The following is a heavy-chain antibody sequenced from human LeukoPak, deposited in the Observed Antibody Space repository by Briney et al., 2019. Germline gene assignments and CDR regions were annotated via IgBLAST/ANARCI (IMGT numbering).Heavy chain of an antibody. Sequence: SQTLSLTYAISGDSVSSNSAAWSWIRQSPSRGLEWLGRTFYRSKWHNDYATSVKNRIIINPDTSKNQLSLQVNSVTPEDTAVYYCARGSNYGSGSYLFYYGGEGTRVTVSS. D-gene: IGHD3-10*01. CDR3: ARGSNYGSGSYLFYY. CDR1: GDSVSSNSAA. CDR2: TFYRSKWHN. J-gene: IGHJ4*02. V-gene: IGHV6-1*01.